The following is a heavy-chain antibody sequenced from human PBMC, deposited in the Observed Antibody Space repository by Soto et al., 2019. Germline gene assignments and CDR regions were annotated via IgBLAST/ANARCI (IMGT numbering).Heavy chain of an antibody. J-gene: IGHJ6*03. CDR3: ARDLSWGSNWYYYMDV. CDR2: ISSSSSVI. V-gene: IGHV3-48*01. D-gene: IGHD7-27*01. CDR1: GFILSDCA. Sequence: EVQLVESGVGLVQPGGSLRLSCATSGFILSDCAMNWVRQAPGKGLEWVSYISSSSSVIDYADSVKGRFTVSRDKARNSLYLQMNSLRAEDTAVYYCARDLSWGSNWYYYMDVWGKGTTVTVSS.